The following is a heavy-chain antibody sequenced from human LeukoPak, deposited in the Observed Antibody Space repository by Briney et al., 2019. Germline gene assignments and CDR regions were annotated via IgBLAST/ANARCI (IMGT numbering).Heavy chain of an antibody. D-gene: IGHD3-3*01. CDR1: GGSFSGYY. Sequence: SETLSLSCAVCGGSFSGYYWSWIRQPPGKGLEWIGEINHSGSTNYNPSLTSRVTTSVDTSKNQFSLKLSSVTDADTALYYCARGHITIFGVVNYYFDYWGQGTLVTVSS. CDR2: INHSGST. J-gene: IGHJ4*02. V-gene: IGHV4-34*01. CDR3: ARGHITIFGVVNYYFDY.